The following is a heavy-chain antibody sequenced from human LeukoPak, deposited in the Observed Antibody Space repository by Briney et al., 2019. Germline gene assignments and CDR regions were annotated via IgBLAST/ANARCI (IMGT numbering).Heavy chain of an antibody. J-gene: IGHJ6*03. CDR2: INPNSGGT. CDR3: ARDRPSAPALITYYYYYMDV. Sequence: PLASVKVSCKASGYTFTSHYMHWVRQAPGQGLEWMGWINPNSGGTNYAQKFQGRVTMTRDASISTAYMELSRLRSDDTAVYYCARDRPSAPALITYYYYYMDVWGKGTTVTVSS. CDR1: GYTFTSHY. D-gene: IGHD2-2*01. V-gene: IGHV1-2*02.